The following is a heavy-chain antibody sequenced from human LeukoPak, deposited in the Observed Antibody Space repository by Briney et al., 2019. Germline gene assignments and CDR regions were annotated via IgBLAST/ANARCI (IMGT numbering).Heavy chain of an antibody. Sequence: ASVKVSCKASGYTFTGYYIHWVRQAPGQGLEWMGWINPNSGGTNYAQKFQGRVTMTRDTSITTAYMELSRLISDDTAVYYCARGLTDEHQLILHWFDPWGQGTLVTVPS. CDR2: INPNSGGT. CDR1: GYTFTGYY. CDR3: ARGLTDEHQLILHWFDP. D-gene: IGHD2-2*01. J-gene: IGHJ5*02. V-gene: IGHV1-2*02.